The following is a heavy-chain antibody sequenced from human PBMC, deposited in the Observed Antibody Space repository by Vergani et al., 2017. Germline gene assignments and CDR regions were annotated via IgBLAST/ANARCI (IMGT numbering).Heavy chain of an antibody. J-gene: IGHJ6*03. D-gene: IGHD3-10*01. Sequence: QVQLVESGGGVVQPGRSLRLSCAASGFTFSSYGMHWVRQAPGKGLEWVAVISYDGSNKYYADSVKGRFTISRDNSKNTLYLQMNSLRAEDTAVYYCAKSPRSSPGYYYYYVDVWGKGTTVTVSS. V-gene: IGHV3-30*18. CDR1: GFTFSSYG. CDR3: AKSPRSSPGYYYYYVDV. CDR2: ISYDGSNK.